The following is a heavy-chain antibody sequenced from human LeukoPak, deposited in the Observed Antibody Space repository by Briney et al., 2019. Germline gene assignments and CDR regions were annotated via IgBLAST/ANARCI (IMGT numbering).Heavy chain of an antibody. CDR1: TFTFTNYA. CDR2: ISGGGGST. CDR3: AKVMEGGGLSGMDV. Sequence: PGGSLRLSCAASTFTFTNYAMSWVRQAPGGGLEWVSAISGGGGSTYYADSVKGRFTISRDNSKNTLYLQMNSLRAEHTAVYYCAKVMEGGGLSGMDVWGQGTTVTVSS. J-gene: IGHJ6*02. D-gene: IGHD3-16*01. V-gene: IGHV3-23*01.